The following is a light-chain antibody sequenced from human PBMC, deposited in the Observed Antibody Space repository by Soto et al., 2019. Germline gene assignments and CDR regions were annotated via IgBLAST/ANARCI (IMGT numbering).Light chain of an antibody. J-gene: IGKJ5*01. CDR1: QGVSSNY. V-gene: IGKV3D-11*01. Sequence: ETVLTQSQGTVSLSQGERDTLSWMACQGVSSNYLAWYQLKPGQAPRLLLYDASTRAPGIPARFSGRGSGADFPLTISCLEPEDFAVYYCQQRSASITFGQGTRLEI. CDR2: DAS. CDR3: QQRSASIT.